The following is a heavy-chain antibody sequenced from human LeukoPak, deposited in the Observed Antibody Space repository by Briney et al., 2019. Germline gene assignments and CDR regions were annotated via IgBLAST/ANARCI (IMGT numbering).Heavy chain of an antibody. Sequence: PGGPLRLSCAASGFTFSSYDMHWARQVTGKRLEWVSAIGIAGDTYYLDSVKGRFTISRENAKNSLYLQMNSLRAGDTAVYYCARGGDRDYWGEGTLVTVSS. CDR1: GFTFSSYD. V-gene: IGHV3-13*04. CDR2: IGIAGDT. J-gene: IGHJ4*02. CDR3: ARGGDRDY.